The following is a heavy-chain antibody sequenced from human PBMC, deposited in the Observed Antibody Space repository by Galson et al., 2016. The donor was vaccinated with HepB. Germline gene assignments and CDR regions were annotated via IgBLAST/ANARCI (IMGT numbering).Heavy chain of an antibody. Sequence: SLRLSCAASGFTFSNYGMHWVRQAPGKGLEWVAPIWSDGSIKHNADSVKGRFTISRDNSESTVYLQMNSLRVEDTAVYYCARDRLGGRPTYYYYYDMDVWGQGTMVTVSS. D-gene: IGHD5-12*01. CDR3: ARDRLGGRPTYYYYYDMDV. CDR1: GFTFSNYG. V-gene: IGHV3-33*01. CDR2: IWSDGSIK. J-gene: IGHJ6*02.